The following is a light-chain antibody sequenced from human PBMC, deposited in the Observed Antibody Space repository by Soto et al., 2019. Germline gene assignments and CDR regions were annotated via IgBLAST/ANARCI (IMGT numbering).Light chain of an antibody. CDR1: LSHVGSYNY. CDR2: DVR. V-gene: IGLV2-11*01. Sequence: QSALAHPRSVPGSRGRSVTISCSVTLSHVGSYNYASCYQQSSAKAPKLLICDVRGRPSGAPDRFSGCNSGNTDSLTISGPHAQDEGYSYCCSYVGSFILVLGTGVKGTGL. CDR3: CSYVGSFILV. J-gene: IGLJ1*01.